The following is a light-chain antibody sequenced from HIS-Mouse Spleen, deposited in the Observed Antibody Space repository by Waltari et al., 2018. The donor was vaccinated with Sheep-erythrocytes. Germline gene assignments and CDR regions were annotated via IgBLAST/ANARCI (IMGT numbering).Light chain of an antibody. CDR2: EGS. V-gene: IGLV2-23*01. CDR1: SSDAGSVNL. Sequence: QSALTQPASVSGSPGQSLTISCTGTSSDAGSVNLFSWYQQHPGKAPKLMIYEGSKRPSGVSSRCSGSKSGNTASLTISGLQAEDEADYYCCSYAGSSTPWVFGGGTKLTVL. J-gene: IGLJ3*02. CDR3: CSYAGSSTPWV.